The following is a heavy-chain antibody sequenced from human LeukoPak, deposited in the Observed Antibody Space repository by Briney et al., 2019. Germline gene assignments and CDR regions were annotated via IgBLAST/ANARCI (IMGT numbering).Heavy chain of an antibody. V-gene: IGHV1-2*02. D-gene: IGHD2-2*01. J-gene: IGHJ6*03. CDR3: ARAGLGYCSSTSCYAGYYYYYYMDV. CDR2: INPNSDGT. Sequence: ATVKVSCKASGYTFTGYYMHWVRQAPGQGLEWMGWINPNSDGTNYAQKFQGRVTMTRDTSISTAYMELSRLRSDDTAVYYCARAGLGYCSSTSCYAGYYYYYYMDVWGKGTTVTVSS. CDR1: GYTFTGYY.